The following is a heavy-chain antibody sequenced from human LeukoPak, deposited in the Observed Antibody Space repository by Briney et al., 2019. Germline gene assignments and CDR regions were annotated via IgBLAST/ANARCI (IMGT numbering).Heavy chain of an antibody. D-gene: IGHD3-16*01. J-gene: IGHJ4*02. Sequence: GGSLRLSCAASRFSFRSYWMSWVRRAPGKGLEWVADIKRDGSERYYVDSVKGRFTISRDNAKNTVYVHMNSLRDEDTAVYYCARGGRYAYFLDYWGQGTLVTVSS. CDR1: RFSFRSYW. V-gene: IGHV3-7*01. CDR2: IKRDGSER. CDR3: ARGGRYAYFLDY.